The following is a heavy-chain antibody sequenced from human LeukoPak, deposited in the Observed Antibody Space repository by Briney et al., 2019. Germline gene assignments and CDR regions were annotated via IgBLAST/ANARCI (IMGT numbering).Heavy chain of an antibody. V-gene: IGHV3-23*01. D-gene: IGHD1-26*01. J-gene: IGHJ4*02. Sequence: GGSLRLSCAASGFTFSSYAMSWVRQAPGKGLEWVSAISGSGGSTYYADSVKGRFTISRDNAKNSLYLQMNSLRAEDTAVYYCARDYSGTSFDYWGQGTLVTVSS. CDR3: ARDYSGTSFDY. CDR2: ISGSGGST. CDR1: GFTFSSYA.